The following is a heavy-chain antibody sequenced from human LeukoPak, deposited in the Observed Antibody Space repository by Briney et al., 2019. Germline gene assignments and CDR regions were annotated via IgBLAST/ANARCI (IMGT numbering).Heavy chain of an antibody. V-gene: IGHV3-23*01. CDR2: ISGSGGNT. Sequence: PGGSLRLSCAASGFTFSSYAMSWVRQAPGKGLEWVSAISGSGGNTYYADSVKGRFTISRDNSKNTLYLQMNSLRAEDTAVYYCAKDQMDTAMVDYFDYWGQGTLVTVSS. CDR1: GFTFSSYA. CDR3: AKDQMDTAMVDYFDY. D-gene: IGHD5-18*01. J-gene: IGHJ4*02.